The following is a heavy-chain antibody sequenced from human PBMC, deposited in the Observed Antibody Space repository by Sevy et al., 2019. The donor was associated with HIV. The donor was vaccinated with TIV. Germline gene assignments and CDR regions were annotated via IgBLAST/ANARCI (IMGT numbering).Heavy chain of an antibody. CDR2: ISHGGGTT. CDR3: ARRYLPSAPPALDY. CDR1: GFTFNNYV. V-gene: IGHV3-23*01. J-gene: IGHJ4*02. D-gene: IGHD2-2*01. Sequence: GGSLRLSCAASGFTFNNYVMNWVRQAPGKGLEWVSVISHGGGTTYYADSLKGRFTISRDDSKDTEYLEMNRLRAEDTAVYYCARRYLPSAPPALDYWGQGTLVTVSS.